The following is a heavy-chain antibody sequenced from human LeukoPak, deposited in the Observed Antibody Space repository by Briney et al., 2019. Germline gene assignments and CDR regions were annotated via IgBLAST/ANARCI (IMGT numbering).Heavy chain of an antibody. CDR3: ARLGRYYDSSGYYLGRWFDP. V-gene: IGHV4-59*08. Sequence: PSETLSLTCTVSGGSISSYYWSWIRQPPGKGLEWIGNIHYSGSTNYNPSLKSRVTISVDTSKNQFSLKLSSVTAADTAVYCCARLGRYYDSSGYYLGRWFDPWGQGTLVTVSS. CDR1: GGSISSYY. J-gene: IGHJ5*02. D-gene: IGHD3-22*01. CDR2: IHYSGST.